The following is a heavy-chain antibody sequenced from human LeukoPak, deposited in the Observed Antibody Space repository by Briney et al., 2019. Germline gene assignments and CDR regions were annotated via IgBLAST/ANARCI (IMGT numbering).Heavy chain of an antibody. CDR2: VYHSGTT. CDR1: GYSVTDGFY. J-gene: IGHJ4*02. V-gene: IGHV4-38-2*02. CDR3: VRTRFRWHAETYRYYFDY. Sequence: SETLSLTCTVSGYSVTDGFYWGWIRQPPAKGLEWVGFVYHSGTTYYNPSLKSRVTVSVDTSKNQVSLKLSSLTAADTAVYYCVRTRFRWHAETYRYYFDYWGQGALVTVSS. D-gene: IGHD3-16*02.